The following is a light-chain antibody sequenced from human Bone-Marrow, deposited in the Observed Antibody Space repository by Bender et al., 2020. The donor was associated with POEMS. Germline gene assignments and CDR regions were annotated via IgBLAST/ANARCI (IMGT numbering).Light chain of an antibody. J-gene: IGLJ2*01. Sequence: SYELTLPPSVSVSPGQTARITCSGDELANQYGYWYQQKAGQAPVVVIYKDTERPSGIPERFSGSISGTMATLTISGVQAEDEADYYCQSVDTSATYRIFGGGTKLTVL. CDR1: ELANQY. CDR3: QSVDTSATYRI. V-gene: IGLV3-25*03. CDR2: KDT.